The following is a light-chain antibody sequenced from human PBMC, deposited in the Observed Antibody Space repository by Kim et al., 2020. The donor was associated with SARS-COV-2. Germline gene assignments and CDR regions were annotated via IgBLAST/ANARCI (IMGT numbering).Light chain of an antibody. CDR3: TSYTSSSTPYV. J-gene: IGLJ1*01. CDR1: SSDGGGYNY. V-gene: IGLV2-14*03. Sequence: QSITISCTGTSSDGGGYNYVSWYQQHPGKAPKLMIYDVGNRPSGVSNRFSGSKSGNTASLTISGLQAEDEADYYCTSYTSSSTPYVFGTGTKVTVL. CDR2: DVG.